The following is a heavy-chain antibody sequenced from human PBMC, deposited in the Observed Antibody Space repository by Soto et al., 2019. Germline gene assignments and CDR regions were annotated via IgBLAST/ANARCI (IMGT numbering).Heavy chain of an antibody. CDR1: GGTFSSYA. CDR2: IIPIFGTA. V-gene: IGHV1-69*01. J-gene: IGHJ4*02. Sequence: QVQLVQSGAEVKKPGSSVKVSCKAFGGTFSSYAISWVRQAPGQGLEWMGGIIPIFGTANYAQKFQGRVTITADESTSTAYMELSSLRSEDTAVYYCARQYCSGGSCYPDLDYWGQGTLVTVSS. D-gene: IGHD2-15*01. CDR3: ARQYCSGGSCYPDLDY.